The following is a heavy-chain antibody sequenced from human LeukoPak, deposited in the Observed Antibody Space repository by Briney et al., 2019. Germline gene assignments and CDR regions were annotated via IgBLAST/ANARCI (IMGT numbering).Heavy chain of an antibody. D-gene: IGHD5-18*01. V-gene: IGHV4-30-4*08. CDR2: IYYGGST. CDR3: ARGFSGYSYGRYYFDY. J-gene: IGHJ4*02. CDR1: GGSISSGDYY. Sequence: SETLSLTCTVSGGSISSGDYYWSWIRQPPGKGLEWIGYIYYGGSTYYNPSLKSRVTISVDTSKNQFSLKLSSVTAADTAVYYCARGFSGYSYGRYYFDYWGQGTLVTVSS.